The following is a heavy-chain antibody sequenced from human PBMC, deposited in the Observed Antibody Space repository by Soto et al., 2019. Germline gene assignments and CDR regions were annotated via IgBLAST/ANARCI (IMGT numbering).Heavy chain of an antibody. D-gene: IGHD2-21*02. CDR2: ISSSGST. V-gene: IGHV4-31*03. CDR3: ARSGVTGIVITSHGFEP. Sequence: SETLSLTCTVSVDSIGGVGYWSWIRQFPGRGLEWIGCISSSGSTYYNPALNNRISLSLDTSQNQFSLKLLSVTAADTAIHYCARSGVTGIVITSHGFEPWGQGTLVTVSS. J-gene: IGHJ5*02. CDR1: VDSIGGVGY.